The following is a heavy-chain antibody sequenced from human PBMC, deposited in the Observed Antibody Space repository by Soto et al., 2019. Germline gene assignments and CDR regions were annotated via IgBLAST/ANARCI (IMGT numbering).Heavy chain of an antibody. J-gene: IGHJ6*02. V-gene: IGHV1-69*06. CDR2: IIPIFGTA. D-gene: IGHD6-6*01. Sequence: ASVKVSCKASGGTFSSYAISWVRQAPGQGLEWMGGIIPIFGTANYAQKFQGRVTITADKSTSTAYMELSSLRSEDTAVYYCARTVSSSPPYYYYYGMDVWGQGTTVTVSS. CDR3: ARTVSSSPPYYYYYGMDV. CDR1: GGTFSSYA.